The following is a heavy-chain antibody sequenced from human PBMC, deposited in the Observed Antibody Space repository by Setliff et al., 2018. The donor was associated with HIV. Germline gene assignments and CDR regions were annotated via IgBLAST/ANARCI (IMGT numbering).Heavy chain of an antibody. Sequence: NPSETLSLTCAVYGGSFSGYYWSWIRQPPGKGLEWIGEINHSGSTNYNPSLKSRVTISVDTSKNQFSLKLSSVTAADTAVYYCARANAITIFGVVIRDYFDYWGQGTLVPSPQ. V-gene: IGHV4-34*01. CDR1: GGSFSGYY. CDR3: ARANAITIFGVVIRDYFDY. J-gene: IGHJ4*02. D-gene: IGHD3-3*01. CDR2: INHSGST.